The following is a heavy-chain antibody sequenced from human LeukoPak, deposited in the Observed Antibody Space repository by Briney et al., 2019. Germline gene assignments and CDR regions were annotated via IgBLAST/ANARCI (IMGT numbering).Heavy chain of an antibody. CDR2: INPNSGGT. V-gene: IGHV1-2*02. D-gene: IGHD3-3*01. J-gene: IGHJ3*02. CDR1: GYTFTGYY. Sequence: ASVKVSCKASGYTFTGYYMHWVRQAPGRGLEWMGWINPNSGGTNYAQKFQGRVTMTRDTSISTAYMELSRLRSDDTAVYYCARGCKLRFLEWLLSHAFDIWGQGTMVTVSS. CDR3: ARGCKLRFLEWLLSHAFDI.